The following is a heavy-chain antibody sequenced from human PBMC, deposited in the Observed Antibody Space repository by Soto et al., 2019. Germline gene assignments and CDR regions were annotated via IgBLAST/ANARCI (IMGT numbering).Heavy chain of an antibody. Sequence: GGSLRLSCAASGFTVSSNYMSWVRQAPGKGLEWVSVIYSGGSTYYADSVKGRFTISRDNSKNTLYLQMNSLRAEDTAVYYCAREYCSGGNCQLFFDYWGQGTLVTVSS. CDR1: GFTVSSNY. CDR3: AREYCSGGNCQLFFDY. CDR2: IYSGGST. J-gene: IGHJ4*02. V-gene: IGHV3-66*01. D-gene: IGHD2-15*01.